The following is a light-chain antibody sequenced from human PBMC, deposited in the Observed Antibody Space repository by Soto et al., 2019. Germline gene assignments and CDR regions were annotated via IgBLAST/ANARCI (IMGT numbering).Light chain of an antibody. CDR2: GAS. V-gene: IGKV3-20*01. J-gene: IGKJ4*01. CDR3: QQYGRSLT. Sequence: EIVLTQSPGTLSLSPGERATLSCRASQSVSSSYLAWYQQKPGQAPRLLIYGASSRATGIPDRFSGSGSGKDFTLTISRLEPEDFAVYYCQQYGRSLTFGGGTRV. CDR1: QSVSSSY.